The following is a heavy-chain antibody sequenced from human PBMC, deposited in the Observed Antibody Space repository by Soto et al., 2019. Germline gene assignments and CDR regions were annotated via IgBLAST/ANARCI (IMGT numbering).Heavy chain of an antibody. CDR2: INPKSGDT. J-gene: IGHJ4*02. D-gene: IGHD1-7*01. Sequence: QVRLMQSGPEVRRPGASVTVSCKASGYTFTHYFIPWVRRAPGQGLEWMGYINPKSGDTHYSQTFRGRVSMTRDTSTDTANMGLSSLKSDDTAVYFCARVPGHKNSRGDFWGQGTPITVSS. CDR3: ARVPGHKNSRGDF. CDR1: GYTFTHYF. V-gene: IGHV1-2*02.